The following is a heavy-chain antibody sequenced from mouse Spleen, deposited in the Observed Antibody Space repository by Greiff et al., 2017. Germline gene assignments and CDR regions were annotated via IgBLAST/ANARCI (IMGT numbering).Heavy chain of an antibody. CDR1: GYTFTSYW. J-gene: IGHJ1*01. CDR3: ARSNYYRYDEDWYFDV. V-gene: IGHV1-53*01. CDR2: INPSNGGT. D-gene: IGHD2-14*01. Sequence: VQLQQPGTELVKPGASVKLSCKASGYTFTSYWMHWVKQRPGQGLEWIGNINPSNGGTNYNEKFKSKATLTVDKSSSTAYMQLSSLTSEDSAVYYCARSNYYRYDEDWYFDVWGAGTTVTVSS.